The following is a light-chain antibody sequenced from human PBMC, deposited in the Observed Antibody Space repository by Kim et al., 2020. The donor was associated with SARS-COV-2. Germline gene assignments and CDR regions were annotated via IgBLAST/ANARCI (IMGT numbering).Light chain of an antibody. CDR3: QAWDSSPAVV. CDR2: QDN. Sequence: SYELTQPPSVSVSPGQTASITCSGDKLGDKYACWYQQKPGQSPVLVIYQDNKRPSGIPERFSGSNSGNTATLTISGTQALDEADYYCQAWDSSPAVVFGG. CDR1: KLGDKY. V-gene: IGLV3-1*01. J-gene: IGLJ2*01.